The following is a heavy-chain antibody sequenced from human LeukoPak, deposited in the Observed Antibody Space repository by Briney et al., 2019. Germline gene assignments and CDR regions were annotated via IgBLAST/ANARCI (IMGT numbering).Heavy chain of an antibody. Sequence: SETLSLTCTVSGGSISSYYWSWIRQPAGKGLEWIGRIYSSGSTNYNPSLKSRVTMSADTSKNQFSLRVSSVTAADTAVYYCARRPPALGAFDIWGQGTMVSVSS. CDR2: IYSSGST. D-gene: IGHD6-6*01. CDR1: GGSISSYY. V-gene: IGHV4-4*07. J-gene: IGHJ3*02. CDR3: ARRPPALGAFDI.